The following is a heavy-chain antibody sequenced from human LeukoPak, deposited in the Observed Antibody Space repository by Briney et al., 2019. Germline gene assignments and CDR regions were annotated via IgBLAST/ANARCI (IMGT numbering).Heavy chain of an antibody. J-gene: IGHJ4*02. V-gene: IGHV4-30-4*01. CDR1: GGSISSGDYY. D-gene: IGHD3-16*02. CDR2: IYYSGST. CDR3: ARDRYGQRIFDY. Sequence: SQTLSLTCTVSGGSISSGDYYWSWIRQPPGKGLEWIGCIYYSGSTYYNPSLKSRVIISVDTSKNQFSLKLSFVTAADTAVYYCARDRYGQRIFDYWGQGTLVTVSS.